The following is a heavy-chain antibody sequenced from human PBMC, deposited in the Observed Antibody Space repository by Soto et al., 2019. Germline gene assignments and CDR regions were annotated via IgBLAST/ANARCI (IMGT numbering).Heavy chain of an antibody. V-gene: IGHV1-8*02. CDR2: MNPNSSNT. Sequence: ASVKVSCKASGYTFTSYGISWVRQATGQGLKRMGWMNPNSSNTGYAQKFQGRVTMTRNTSISTAYMELSSLRSEDTAVYYCARDSPSSSWYYYYYGMDVWGQGTTVTVSS. J-gene: IGHJ6*02. D-gene: IGHD6-13*01. CDR3: ARDSPSSSWYYYYYGMDV. CDR1: GYTFTSYG.